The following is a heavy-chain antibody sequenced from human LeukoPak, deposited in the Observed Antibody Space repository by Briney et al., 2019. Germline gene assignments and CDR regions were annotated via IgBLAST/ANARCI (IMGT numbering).Heavy chain of an antibody. Sequence: GGSLRLSCAASGFTVSSNYMNWVRQAPGKGLEWVSVIYSGGSTYYADSVKARFTISRDNSKNTLYLQMNSLRAEDTAVYYCARAHYSNYAGGAFDIWGQGKMVTVSS. CDR1: GFTVSSNY. D-gene: IGHD4-11*01. CDR3: ARAHYSNYAGGAFDI. CDR2: IYSGGST. V-gene: IGHV3-66*01. J-gene: IGHJ3*02.